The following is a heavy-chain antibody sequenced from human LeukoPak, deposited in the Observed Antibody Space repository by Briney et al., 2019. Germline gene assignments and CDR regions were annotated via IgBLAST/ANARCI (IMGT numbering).Heavy chain of an antibody. V-gene: IGHV3-23*01. D-gene: IGHD2-21*02. CDR1: GFTFSAYA. CDR3: ARGAEWRCGGDCYYYCDS. J-gene: IGHJ4*02. Sequence: PGGSLRLSCAASGFTFSAYAMSWVRQSPGKGLEWVSTLGGSGGGIYYADSVKGRFTISRDNSKNTLFLQMIILRVEDTAVYYCARGAEWRCGGDCYYYCDSWGPGTLITVSS. CDR2: LGGSGGGI.